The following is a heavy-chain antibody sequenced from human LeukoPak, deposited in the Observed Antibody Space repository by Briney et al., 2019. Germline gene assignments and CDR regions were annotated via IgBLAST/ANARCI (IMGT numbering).Heavy chain of an antibody. CDR3: ARGRPVGITFGGVILGRFDY. D-gene: IGHD3-16*01. CDR1: GYTFTGYY. J-gene: IGHJ4*02. Sequence: ASVKVSCKASGYTFTGYYMHWVRQAPGQGLEWMGWINPNSGGTNYAQKFQGWVTITRDTSASTAYMELSSLRSEDTAVYYCARGRPVGITFGGVILGRFDYWGQGTLVTVSS. V-gene: IGHV1-2*04. CDR2: INPNSGGT.